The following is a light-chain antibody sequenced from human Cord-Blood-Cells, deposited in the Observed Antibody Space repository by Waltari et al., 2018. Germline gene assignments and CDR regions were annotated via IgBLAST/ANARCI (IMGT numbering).Light chain of an antibody. Sequence: QLVLTQSPSASASLGASVKLTCTLSSGHSSYALAWHPQQPEKGPRYLMKLNSDGSHSKGDGIPDRFSGASSGAERYLTISSLQSEDEADYYCQTLGTGYWVFGGGTKLTVL. CDR1: SGHSSYA. CDR3: QTLGTGYWV. J-gene: IGLJ3*02. V-gene: IGLV4-69*01. CDR2: LNSDGSH.